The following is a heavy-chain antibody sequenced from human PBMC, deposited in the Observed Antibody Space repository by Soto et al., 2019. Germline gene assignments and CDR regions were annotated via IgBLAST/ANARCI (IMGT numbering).Heavy chain of an antibody. CDR3: ARVVGALGHWFDP. CDR1: DYTFTSYG. CDR2: ISAYNGNT. V-gene: IGHV1-18*01. Sequence: ASVKVSCKASDYTFTSYGMSWVRQAPGQGLEWMGRISAYNGNTNYAQKLQGRVTMTTDTSTSTAYMELRSLRSDDTAVYYCARVVGALGHWFDPWGQGTLVTVSS. J-gene: IGHJ5*02. D-gene: IGHD1-26*01.